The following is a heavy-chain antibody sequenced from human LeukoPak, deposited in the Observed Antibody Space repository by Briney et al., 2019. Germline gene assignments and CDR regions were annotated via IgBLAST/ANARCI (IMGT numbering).Heavy chain of an antibody. CDR2: IKQDGTEK. CDR1: GFAVSNNY. CDR3: ARDSVPYSGSYYLAY. J-gene: IGHJ4*02. V-gene: IGHV3-7*01. Sequence: GGSLRLSCTASGFAVSNNYMSWVRQAPGKGLEWVANIKQDGTEKYYVDSVKGRFTISRDNAKNSLYLQMNSLRAEDTAVYYCARDSVPYSGSYYLAYWGQGTLVTVSS. D-gene: IGHD1-26*01.